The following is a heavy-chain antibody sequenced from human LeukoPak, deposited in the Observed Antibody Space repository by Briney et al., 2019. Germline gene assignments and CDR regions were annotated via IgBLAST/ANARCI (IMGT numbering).Heavy chain of an antibody. J-gene: IGHJ6*03. D-gene: IGHD7-27*01. CDR3: ARALLGMMGSYYMDV. Sequence: PSETLSLTCTVSGGSMSSGSYYWSWIRQSAGKGLEWIGRIYTSGSTNYNPSLKSRVTISVDTSKNQFSLKLSSVTAADTAVYYCARALLGMMGSYYMDVWGKGTTVTVSS. V-gene: IGHV4-61*02. CDR1: GGSMSSGSYY. CDR2: IYTSGST.